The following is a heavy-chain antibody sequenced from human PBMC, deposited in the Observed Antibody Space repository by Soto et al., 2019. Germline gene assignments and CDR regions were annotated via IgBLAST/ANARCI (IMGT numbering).Heavy chain of an antibody. CDR1: DASINSGGYY. J-gene: IGHJ3*02. Sequence: SETLSLTCTVSDASINSGGYYWSWIRQHPGKGLEWIGYIYSGGSTYYNPSLKSRVAMSVDTSKNQFSLRLSSVTAADTAVYFCARGRSGSGGWYTAFDIWGQGTLVTVSS. D-gene: IGHD6-19*01. CDR3: ARGRSGSGGWYTAFDI. CDR2: IYSGGST. V-gene: IGHV4-31*03.